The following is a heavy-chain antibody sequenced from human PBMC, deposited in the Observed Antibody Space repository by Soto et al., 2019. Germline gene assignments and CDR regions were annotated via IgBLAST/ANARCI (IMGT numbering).Heavy chain of an antibody. CDR2: IIHIFGTA. J-gene: IGHJ4*02. CDR1: GGTFSSYA. CDR3: ARYAYDYDSIGYSGGVY. V-gene: IGHV1-69*01. Sequence: QVQLVQSGAEVKKPGSSVKVSCKASGGTFSSYAISWVRQAPGQGLEWMGGIIHIFGTANYAQKFQGRVPRTADESTSTAYMELSSLRSEDTALYYCARYAYDYDSIGYSGGVYWGQVTLVTVSS. D-gene: IGHD3-22*01.